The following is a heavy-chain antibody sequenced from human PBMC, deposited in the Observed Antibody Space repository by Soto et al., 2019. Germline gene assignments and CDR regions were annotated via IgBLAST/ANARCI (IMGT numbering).Heavy chain of an antibody. CDR1: GGSVSSGSYY. Sequence: SETLSLTCTVSGGSVSSGSYYWSWIRQPPGKGLEWIGYIYYSGSTNYNPSLKSRVTISVDTSKNQFSLKLSSVTAADTAVYYCARENRDYSGYDWLFDYWGQGTLVTVS. V-gene: IGHV4-61*01. CDR2: IYYSGST. CDR3: ARENRDYSGYDWLFDY. J-gene: IGHJ4*02. D-gene: IGHD5-12*01.